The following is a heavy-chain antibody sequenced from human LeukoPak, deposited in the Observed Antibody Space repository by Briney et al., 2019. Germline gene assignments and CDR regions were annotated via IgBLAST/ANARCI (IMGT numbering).Heavy chain of an antibody. J-gene: IGHJ5*02. V-gene: IGHV1-69*05. CDR3: ARGREPADRAPYCGGDCYSGWFDP. Sequence: SVKVSCKASGGTFSSYAISWVRQAPGQGLEWMGGIIPIFGTANYAQKFQGRVTITTDESTSTAYMELSSLRSEDTAVYYCARGREPADRAPYCGGDCYSGWFDPWGQGTLVTVS. D-gene: IGHD2-21*02. CDR2: IIPIFGTA. CDR1: GGTFSSYA.